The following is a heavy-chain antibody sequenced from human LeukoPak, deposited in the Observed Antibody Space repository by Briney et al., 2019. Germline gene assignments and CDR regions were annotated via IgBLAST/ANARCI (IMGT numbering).Heavy chain of an antibody. Sequence: GGSLRLSCAASGFTFSSYEMNWVRQAPGKGLEWVSSISSSSSYIYYADSVKGRFTISRDNAKNSLYLQMNSLRAEDTAVYYCARERYYYDSSGYYKDFDYWGQGTLVTVSS. J-gene: IGHJ4*02. V-gene: IGHV3-21*01. D-gene: IGHD3-22*01. CDR3: ARERYYYDSSGYYKDFDY. CDR2: ISSSSSYI. CDR1: GFTFSSYE.